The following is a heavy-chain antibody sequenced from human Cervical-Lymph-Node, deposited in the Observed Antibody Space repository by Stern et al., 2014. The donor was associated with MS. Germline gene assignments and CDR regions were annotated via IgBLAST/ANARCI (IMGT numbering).Heavy chain of an antibody. J-gene: IGHJ4*02. V-gene: IGHV3-23*04. Sequence: EVQLVESGGGLVQPGGSLRLSCAASGFTFSSYAMSWVRQAPGKGLEWVSAISGSGGSTYYADSVKGRFTISRDNSKNTLYLQMNSLRAEDTAVYYCAKGNPIVLMVYAKLDYWGQGTLVTVSS. CDR2: ISGSGGST. CDR3: AKGNPIVLMVYAKLDY. D-gene: IGHD2-8*01. CDR1: GFTFSSYA.